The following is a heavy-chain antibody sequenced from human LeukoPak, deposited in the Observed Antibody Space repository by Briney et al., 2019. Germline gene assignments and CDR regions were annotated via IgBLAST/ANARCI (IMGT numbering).Heavy chain of an antibody. D-gene: IGHD5-12*01. CDR2: ISSSGGST. V-gene: IGHV3-64*02. J-gene: IGHJ4*02. CDR3: SRGAYDGFDY. Sequence: GGSLRLSCAASGFTFSSYAIHWVRQAPGKGLEYVSAISSSGGSTYYADSVKGRFTISRDNSENTVYLQMGSLRTEDMAVYYCSRGAYDGFDYWGQGTLVTVSS. CDR1: GFTFSSYA.